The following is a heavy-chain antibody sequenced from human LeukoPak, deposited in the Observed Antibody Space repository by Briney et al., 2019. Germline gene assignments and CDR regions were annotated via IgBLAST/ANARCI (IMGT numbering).Heavy chain of an antibody. D-gene: IGHD6-19*01. CDR1: GFTFSSYG. V-gene: IGHV3-33*01. CDR2: IWYDGSNK. CDR3: ARDGVAGKFDY. J-gene: IGHJ4*02. Sequence: PGGSLRLSCAASGFTFSSYGMHWVRQAPGKGLEWVAVIWYDGSNKYYADSVKGRFTISRDNSKNTLYLQMSSLRAEDTAVYYCARDGVAGKFDYWGQGTLVTVSS.